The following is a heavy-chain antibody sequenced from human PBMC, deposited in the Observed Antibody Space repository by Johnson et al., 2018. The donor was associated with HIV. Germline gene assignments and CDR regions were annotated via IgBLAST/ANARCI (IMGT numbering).Heavy chain of an antibody. CDR2: ISYDGTNK. D-gene: IGHD4-23*01. J-gene: IGHJ3*02. V-gene: IGHV3-30-3*01. CDR1: GFTFSSYA. CDR3: AKARSLLDYGGFDAFDI. Sequence: QVQLVESGGGVVQPGRSLRLSCAASGFTFSSYAMHWVRQAPGKGLEWVAVISYDGTNKYYADSVKGRFTISRDNSKNTLSLQMNSLRVEDTAMYYCAKARSLLDYGGFDAFDIWGQGTLVIVSS.